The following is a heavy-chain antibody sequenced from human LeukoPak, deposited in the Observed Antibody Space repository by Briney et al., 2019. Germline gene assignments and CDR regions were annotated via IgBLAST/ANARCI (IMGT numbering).Heavy chain of an antibody. V-gene: IGHV3-21*01. CDR2: ISSSSSYI. Sequence: GGSLRLSCAASGFTFSSYSMNWVRQAPGKGLEWVSSISSSSSYIYYADSVKGRFTISRDNAKNSLYLQMNSLRAEDTAVYYCARDLNSYGSGSYYIGYYYYGMDVWGQGTTVTVSS. D-gene: IGHD3-10*01. CDR3: ARDLNSYGSGSYYIGYYYYGMDV. CDR1: GFTFSSYS. J-gene: IGHJ6*02.